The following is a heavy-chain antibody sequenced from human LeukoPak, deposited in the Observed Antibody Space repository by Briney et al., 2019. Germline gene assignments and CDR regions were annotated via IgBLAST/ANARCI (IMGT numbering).Heavy chain of an antibody. CDR3: ARLPQKRGYSYGPDAFDI. V-gene: IGHV3-30-3*01. Sequence: GGSLRLSCAASGFTFSSYAMHWVRQAPGKGLEWVAVISYDGSNKYYADSVKGRFTISRDNSKNTLYLQMNSLRAEDTAVYYCARLPQKRGYSYGPDAFDIWGQGTMVTVSS. J-gene: IGHJ3*02. CDR1: GFTFSSYA. CDR2: ISYDGSNK. D-gene: IGHD5-18*01.